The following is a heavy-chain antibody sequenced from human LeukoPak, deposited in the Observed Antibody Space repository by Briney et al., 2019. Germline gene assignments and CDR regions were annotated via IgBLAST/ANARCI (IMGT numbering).Heavy chain of an antibody. V-gene: IGHV3-74*01. J-gene: IGHJ4*02. CDR1: GFTFSSYW. CDR2: INSDGSST. CDR3: AKHQGSGSYDGFDY. Sequence: GGSLRLSCAASGFTFSSYWMHWVRQAPGKGLVWVSRINSDGSSTSYADSVKGRFTISRDNAKNTLYLQMGSLRAEDTAVYYCAKHQGSGSYDGFDYWGQGTLVTVSS. D-gene: IGHD3-10*01.